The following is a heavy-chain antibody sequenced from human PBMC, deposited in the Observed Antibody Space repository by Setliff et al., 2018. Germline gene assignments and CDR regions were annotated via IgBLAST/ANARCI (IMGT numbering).Heavy chain of an antibody. CDR3: ARGGMAAANRKGVFEY. CDR2: INTGGGSA. J-gene: IGHJ4*02. Sequence: ASVKVSCKASGYAFINYYMFWVRQAPGQGPEWMGTINTGGGSASIVDQFQGRVTMTRDTSTSTFYMEVNILRSDDTAVYYCARGGMAAANRKGVFEYWGQGTLVTVSS. V-gene: IGHV1-46*01. CDR1: GYAFINYY. D-gene: IGHD6-13*01.